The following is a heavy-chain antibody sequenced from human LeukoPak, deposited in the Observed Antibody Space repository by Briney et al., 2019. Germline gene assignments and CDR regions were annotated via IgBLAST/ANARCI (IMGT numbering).Heavy chain of an antibody. CDR1: GCTLTELS. Sequence: GASVKVSCKVSGCTLTELSMHWVRQAPGKGLEWMGGFDPEDGETIYAQKFQGRVTMTEDTSTDTAYMELSSLRSEDTAVYYCATDTSGDFWSYYYYGMDVWGQGTTVTVSS. CDR2: FDPEDGET. D-gene: IGHD3-3*01. V-gene: IGHV1-24*01. CDR3: ATDTSGDFWSYYYYGMDV. J-gene: IGHJ6*02.